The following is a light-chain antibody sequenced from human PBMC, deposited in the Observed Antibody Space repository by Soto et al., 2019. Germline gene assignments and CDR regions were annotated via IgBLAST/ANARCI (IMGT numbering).Light chain of an antibody. Sequence: QSALTQPASVSGSPGQSITISCTGTSSDVGGYNYVSWYQQHPGKAPKLMIYDVSNRPSGVSNRFSGSKSGNTASLTISGLQAEAEADYYCTSYTSSSTVVFGGGTTLPVL. CDR3: TSYTSSSTVV. CDR2: DVS. J-gene: IGLJ2*01. CDR1: SSDVGGYNY. V-gene: IGLV2-14*01.